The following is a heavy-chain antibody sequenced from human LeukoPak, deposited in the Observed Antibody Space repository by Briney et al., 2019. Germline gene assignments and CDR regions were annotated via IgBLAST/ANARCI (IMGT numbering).Heavy chain of an antibody. Sequence: PGGSLRLSCAGSGCTFSSYEMNWVRQAPGKGLEWVSYISSSGSTIYYADSVKGRFTISRDNAKNSLYLQMNSLRAEDTAVYYCARGDILTGYQRGGFDYWGQGTLVTVSS. CDR3: ARGDILTGYQRGGFDY. V-gene: IGHV3-48*03. J-gene: IGHJ4*02. CDR2: ISSSGSTI. D-gene: IGHD3-9*01. CDR1: GCTFSSYE.